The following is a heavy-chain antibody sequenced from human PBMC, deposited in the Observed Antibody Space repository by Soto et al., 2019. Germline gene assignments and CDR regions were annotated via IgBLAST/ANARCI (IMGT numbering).Heavy chain of an antibody. D-gene: IGHD3-9*01. CDR3: ARHPGYYDILTGYTTYYFDS. Sequence: PSETLSLTCTVSGVSISTSSWNWIRQAPGKGLEWIGGGYYTGNINYNPSLKSRVTMSLDTSKNQFSLALSSVTAADTAVYYCARHPGYYDILTGYTTYYFDSWGQGILVTVSS. CDR1: GVSISTSS. J-gene: IGHJ4*02. V-gene: IGHV4-59*08. CDR2: GYYTGNI.